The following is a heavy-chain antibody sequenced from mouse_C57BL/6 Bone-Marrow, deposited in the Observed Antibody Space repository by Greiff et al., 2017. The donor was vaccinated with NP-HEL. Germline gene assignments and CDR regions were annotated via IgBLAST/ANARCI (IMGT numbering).Heavy chain of an antibody. Sequence: DVQGVESGGDLVKPGGSLKLSCAASGFTFSSYGMSWVRQTPDKRLEWVATISSGGSYTYYPDSVKGRFTISRDNAKNTLYLQMSSLKSEDTAMYYCARQYSNYVFFDYWGQGTTLTVSS. V-gene: IGHV5-6*01. CDR2: ISSGGSYT. J-gene: IGHJ2*01. D-gene: IGHD2-5*01. CDR3: ARQYSNYVFFDY. CDR1: GFTFSSYG.